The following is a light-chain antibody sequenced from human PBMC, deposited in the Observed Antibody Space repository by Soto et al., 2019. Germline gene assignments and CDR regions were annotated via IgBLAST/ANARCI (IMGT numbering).Light chain of an antibody. V-gene: IGLV2-8*01. CDR1: SSDVGGYNF. Sequence: QSALTQPPSASGSPGQSVTISCTGTSSDVGGYNFVSWYQHHPGKAPKLMIYEVSERPSGVPDRFSGSKSGNTASLTVSGLQAEDEADYYCSSYAGSNIVVFGGGTKVTVL. CDR3: SSYAGSNIVV. CDR2: EVS. J-gene: IGLJ2*01.